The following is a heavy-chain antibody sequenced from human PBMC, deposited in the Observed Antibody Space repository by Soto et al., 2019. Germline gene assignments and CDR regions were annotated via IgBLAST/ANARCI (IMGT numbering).Heavy chain of an antibody. J-gene: IGHJ4*02. D-gene: IGHD6-13*01. CDR3: AHRQGSLNFDY. CDR2: IYWDDDK. Sequence: GAGPTLVNPTQTLTLTCTFSGFSLSTSSVGVGWIRQPPGKALEWLALIYWDDDKRYSPSLKSRLTITRDTSKNQVVLTITNMDPVDTATYYCAHRQGSLNFDYWGQGTLVTVPS. CDR1: GFSLSTSSVG. V-gene: IGHV2-5*02.